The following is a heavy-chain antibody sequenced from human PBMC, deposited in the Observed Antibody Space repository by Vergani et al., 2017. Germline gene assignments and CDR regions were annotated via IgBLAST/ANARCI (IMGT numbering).Heavy chain of an antibody. J-gene: IGHJ5*02. Sequence: QVQLVESGGGVVQPGRSLRLSCAASGFTFSSYGMHWVRQAPGKGLEWVAVISYDGSNKYYADSVKGRFTISRDNSKNTLSLQMNSLRVEDTAVYYCAKDGRGIIAATSNWFDPWGQGTLVTVSS. CDR3: AKDGRGIIAATSNWFDP. V-gene: IGHV3-30*18. CDR2: ISYDGSNK. D-gene: IGHD6-13*01. CDR1: GFTFSSYG.